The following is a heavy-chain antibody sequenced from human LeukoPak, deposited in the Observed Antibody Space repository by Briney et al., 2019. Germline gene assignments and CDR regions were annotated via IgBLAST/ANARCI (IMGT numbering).Heavy chain of an antibody. CDR1: GYTFTSYY. D-gene: IGHD5-18*01. V-gene: IGHV1-46*01. J-gene: IGHJ4*02. CDR3: AREDVAMGDY. CDR2: INPNGGST. Sequence: ASVKVSCKASGYTFTSYYMHWVRQAPGQGLGWMGIINPNGGSTTYAQKFQGRVTMTTDTSTTAVYVELSSLRSEDAAVYYCAREDVAMGDYWGQGTLVTVSS.